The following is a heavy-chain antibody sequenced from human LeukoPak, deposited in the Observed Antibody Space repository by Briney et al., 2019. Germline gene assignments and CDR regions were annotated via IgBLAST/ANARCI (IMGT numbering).Heavy chain of an antibody. D-gene: IGHD2-21*02. J-gene: IGHJ4*02. CDR2: IYYSGST. Sequence: PSETLSLTCTVSGGSISSYYWSWIRQPPGKGLEWIGYIYYSGSTYYNPSLKSRVTISVDTSKNQFSLKLSSVTAADTAVYYCARGAYCGGDCYFLFDYWGQGTLVTVSS. CDR3: ARGAYCGGDCYFLFDY. CDR1: GGSISSYY. V-gene: IGHV4-59*12.